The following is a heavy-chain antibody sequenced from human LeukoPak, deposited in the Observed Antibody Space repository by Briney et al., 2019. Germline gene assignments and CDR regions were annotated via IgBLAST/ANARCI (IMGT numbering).Heavy chain of an antibody. CDR3: ARVGTSRGYSYGTHFDY. CDR1: GYTFTGYY. V-gene: IGHV1-2*02. J-gene: IGHJ4*02. CDR2: INPNSGGT. D-gene: IGHD5-18*01. Sequence: ASVKVSCKASGYTFTGYYMHWVRQAPGQGLKWMGWINPNSGGTNYAQKFQGRVTMTRDTSISTAYMELSRLRSDDTAVYYCARVGTSRGYSYGTHFDYWGQGTLVTVSS.